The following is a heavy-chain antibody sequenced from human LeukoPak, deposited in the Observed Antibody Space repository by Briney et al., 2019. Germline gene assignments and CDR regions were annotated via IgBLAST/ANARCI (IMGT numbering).Heavy chain of an antibody. CDR1: GFTFSSYG. J-gene: IGHJ4*02. D-gene: IGHD4-17*01. CDR2: IRYDGSNK. Sequence: GGSLRLSCAASGFTFSSYGMHWVRQAPGKGLEGVAFIRYDGSNKYYADSVKGRFTISRDNSKNTLYLQMNSLRAEDTAVYYCATGGHGDYDPFDYWGQGTLVTVSS. V-gene: IGHV3-30*02. CDR3: ATGGHGDYDPFDY.